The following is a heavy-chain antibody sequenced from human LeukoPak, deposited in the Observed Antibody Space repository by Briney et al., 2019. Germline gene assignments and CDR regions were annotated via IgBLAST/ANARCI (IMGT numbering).Heavy chain of an antibody. CDR3: AREMNYYDSSGYCVDAFDI. CDR1: GYTFSSYS. Sequence: ASVKVSCKASGYTFSSYSINWVRQAPGQGLEWMGWISTYNGNTNYAQKLQGRVTMTTDTSTSTAYMELRSLRSDDTAVYYCAREMNYYDSSGYCVDAFDIWGQGTMVTVSS. D-gene: IGHD3-22*01. V-gene: IGHV1-18*01. J-gene: IGHJ3*02. CDR2: ISTYNGNT.